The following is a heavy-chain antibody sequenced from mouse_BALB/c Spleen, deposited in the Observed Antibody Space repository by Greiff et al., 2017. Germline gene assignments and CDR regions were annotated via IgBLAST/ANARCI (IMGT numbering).Heavy chain of an antibody. V-gene: IGHV5-4*02. CDR3: ARDSVYYRYYYAMDY. CDR1: GFTFSDYY. CDR2: ISDGGSYT. D-gene: IGHD2-14*01. Sequence: EVMLVESGGGLVKPGGSLKLSCAASGFTFSDYYMYWVRQTPEKRLEWVATISDGGSYTYYPDSVKGRFTISRDNAKNNLYLQMSRLKSEDTAMYYCARDSVYYRYYYAMDYWGQGTSVTVSS. J-gene: IGHJ4*01.